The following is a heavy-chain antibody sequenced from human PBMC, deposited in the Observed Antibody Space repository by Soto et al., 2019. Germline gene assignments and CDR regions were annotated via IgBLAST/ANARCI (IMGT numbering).Heavy chain of an antibody. J-gene: IGHJ4*02. CDR3: AKSHTAFEGVDH. CDR2: TAYDGIDK. V-gene: IGHV3-30*18. CDR1: GFSFSNYG. Sequence: QVQLVESGGGVVQPGRSLRLSCEASGFSFSNYGMHWVRQAPGKGLEWVASTAYDGIDKYYADAVKGRFTVSRDTSKNTLYPQMNSLKIGDTGVNYCAKSHTAFEGVDHWGQGALVTGSS.